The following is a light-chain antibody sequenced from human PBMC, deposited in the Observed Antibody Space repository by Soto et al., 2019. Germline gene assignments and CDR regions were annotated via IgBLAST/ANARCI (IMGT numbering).Light chain of an antibody. CDR1: TGAVTSGYY. V-gene: IGLV7-43*01. J-gene: IGLJ3*02. CDR2: SIS. Sequence: QAVVTQEPSLTVSPGETVTLTCASSTGAVTSGYYPNWFQQKPGQAPRPLIYSISNKHSWTPARFSGSLLGDKAALTLSGVQPEYEAEYYCLLYYGGAQVFGGGTQLTVL. CDR3: LLYYGGAQV.